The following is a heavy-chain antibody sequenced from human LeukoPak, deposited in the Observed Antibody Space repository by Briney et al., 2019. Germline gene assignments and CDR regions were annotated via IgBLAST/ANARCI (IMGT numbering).Heavy chain of an antibody. V-gene: IGHV3-66*01. J-gene: IGHJ6*03. Sequence: PGGSLRLSCAASGFTFSSYGMSWVRQAPGKGLEWVSVIYSGGSTYYADSVKGRFTISRDNSKNTLYLQMNSLRAEDTAVYYCARVFGEGYYYYYYMDVWGKGTTVTISS. CDR3: ARVFGEGYYYYYYMDV. CDR1: GFTFSSYG. CDR2: IYSGGST. D-gene: IGHD3-10*02.